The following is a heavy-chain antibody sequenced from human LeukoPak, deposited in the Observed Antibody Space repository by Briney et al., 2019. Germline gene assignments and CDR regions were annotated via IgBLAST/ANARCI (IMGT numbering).Heavy chain of an antibody. Sequence: PGGSLRLSCAAAGFTFSAYSTKWARQPPGEGLEWVSFISGSSTNISYADSVKGRFTISRDKAKNSLYLQMNSLGAEDTAIYYCARVRSGWYFDYWGQGTPVTVAS. V-gene: IGHV3-48*01. CDR3: ARVRSGWYFDY. D-gene: IGHD6-19*01. CDR2: ISGSSTNI. CDR1: GFTFSAYS. J-gene: IGHJ4*02.